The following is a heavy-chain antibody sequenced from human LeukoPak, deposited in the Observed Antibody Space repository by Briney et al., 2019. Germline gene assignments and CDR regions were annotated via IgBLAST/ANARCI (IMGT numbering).Heavy chain of an antibody. D-gene: IGHD1-26*01. Sequence: PSETLSLTCTVSGGSISSGGYYWSWIRQHPGKGLEWIGYIYYSGSTYYNPSLKSRVTISVDTSKNQFSLKLSSVTAADTAVYYCARDRAEGAEYYYMDVWGKGTTVTVSS. V-gene: IGHV4-31*03. CDR3: ARDRAEGAEYYYMDV. J-gene: IGHJ6*03. CDR2: IYYSGST. CDR1: GGSISSGGYY.